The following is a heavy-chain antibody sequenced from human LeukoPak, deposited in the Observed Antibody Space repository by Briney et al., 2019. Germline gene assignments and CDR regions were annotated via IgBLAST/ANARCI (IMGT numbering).Heavy chain of an antibody. J-gene: IGHJ4*02. D-gene: IGHD6-19*01. CDR1: GFTVSSNY. CDR2: LSGSGVST. Sequence: GGSLRLSCAASGFTVSSNYMNWFRQAPGKGLEWVSGLSGSGVSTSYADSVKGRFTISRDNSENTLYLQMNSLRVDDTAVYYCAKDQGIAVAGKGDYWGQGTLVIVSS. CDR3: AKDQGIAVAGKGDY. V-gene: IGHV3-23*01.